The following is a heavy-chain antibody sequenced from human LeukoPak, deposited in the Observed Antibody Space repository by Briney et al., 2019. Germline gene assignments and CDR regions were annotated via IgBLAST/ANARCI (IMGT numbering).Heavy chain of an antibody. CDR2: IIPIFGTA. V-gene: IGHV1-69*13. CDR3: ARGDTAMGHFDY. J-gene: IGHJ4*02. Sequence: ASVKVSCKASGYTFTSYGISWVRQAPGQGLEWMGGIIPIFGTANYAQKFQGRVTITADESTSTAYMELSSLRSEDTAVYYCARGDTAMGHFDYWGQGTLVTVSS. CDR1: GYTFTSYG. D-gene: IGHD5-18*01.